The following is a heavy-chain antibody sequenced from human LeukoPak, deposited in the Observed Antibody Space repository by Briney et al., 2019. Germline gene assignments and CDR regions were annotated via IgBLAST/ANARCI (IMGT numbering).Heavy chain of an antibody. CDR3: ARGGSSSSGYAFDI. D-gene: IGHD6-6*01. Sequence: PSETLSLTCTVSGGSISSHYWNWIRRPPGKGLEGIGNIHYSGKTNYYNPSLKSRVTISVDTSTNQFSLKLYSVTAADTAVYYCARGGSSSSGYAFDIWGRGRMVTVSS. J-gene: IGHJ3*02. V-gene: IGHV4-59*11. CDR2: IHYSGKT. CDR1: GGSISSHY.